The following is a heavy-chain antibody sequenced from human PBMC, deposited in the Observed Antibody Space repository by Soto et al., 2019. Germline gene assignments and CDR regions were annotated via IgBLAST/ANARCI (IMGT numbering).Heavy chain of an antibody. V-gene: IGHV4-4*02. CDR1: GGSISTSDW. J-gene: IGHJ2*01. CDR2: VYQSGST. Sequence: LQESGPGLVKPSGTLSLNCAVSGGSISTSDWWTWVRQSPGQGLEWIGEVYQSGSTNYNPSLKSRVAISLDKSKNQFSLNVISVTAAHTAIYYCARYNYDFTKSLLSLSLWGRGTFVTVSS. CDR3: ARYNYDFTKSLLSLSL. D-gene: IGHD3-3*01.